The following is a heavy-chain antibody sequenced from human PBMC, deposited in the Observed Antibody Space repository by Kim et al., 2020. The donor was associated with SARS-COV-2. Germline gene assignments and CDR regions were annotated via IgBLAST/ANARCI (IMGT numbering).Heavy chain of an antibody. Sequence: GGSLRLSCAASGFTLGSYAMSWVRQAPGMGLEWVSVIYSGGTGTNYADSVKGRFTISRDSAKNTLYLQMNSLTAEDTALYYCARDSRGYTGIRLSFDIWG. D-gene: IGHD1-26*01. V-gene: IGHV3-23*03. J-gene: IGHJ3*02. CDR2: IYSGGTGT. CDR3: ARDSRGYTGIRLSFDI. CDR1: GFTLGSYA.